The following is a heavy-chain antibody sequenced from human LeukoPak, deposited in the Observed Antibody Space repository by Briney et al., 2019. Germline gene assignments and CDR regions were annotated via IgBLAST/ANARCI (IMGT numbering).Heavy chain of an antibody. CDR2: ISPSGRHT. CDR1: GFTFSDYY. Sequence: GGSLRLSCAASGFTFSDYYMSWIRQAPRKGLEWVSYISPSGRHTNYADSVKGRFTISRDNAKNSLYLQMNSLRAEDTAVYYCARQPSSQNFDYWGQGALVTVSS. D-gene: IGHD6-13*01. CDR3: ARQPSSQNFDY. V-gene: IGHV3-11*03. J-gene: IGHJ4*02.